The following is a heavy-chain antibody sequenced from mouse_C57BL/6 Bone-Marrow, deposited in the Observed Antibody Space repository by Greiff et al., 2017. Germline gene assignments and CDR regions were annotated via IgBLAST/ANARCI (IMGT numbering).Heavy chain of an antibody. CDR1: GFNIKDDY. CDR3: TMRKGFDY. J-gene: IGHJ2*01. V-gene: IGHV14-4*01. CDR2: IDPENGDT. Sequence: VHLQQSWAELVRPGSSVKLSCTASGFNIKDDYMHWVKQRPEQGLEWIGWIDPENGDTEYASKFQGKATITADTSSNTAYLQLSSLTSEDTAVYYCTMRKGFDYWGQGTTLTVSS.